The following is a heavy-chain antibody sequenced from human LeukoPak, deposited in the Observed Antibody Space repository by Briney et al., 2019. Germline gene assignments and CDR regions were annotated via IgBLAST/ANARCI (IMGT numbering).Heavy chain of an antibody. D-gene: IGHD5-18*01. CDR2: VYTSGSI. Sequence: SETLSLTCSVSGASIHSGPYYWTWIRQPAGKGLEWIGRVYTSGSINCNPSLKSRVTMSIDTSKNQFSLKLTSVTAADTAVYFCARGHRPSGQSYGLTYYFDYWGQGTLVTVSS. V-gene: IGHV4-61*02. J-gene: IGHJ4*02. CDR3: ARGHRPSGQSYGLTYYFDY. CDR1: GASIHSGPYY.